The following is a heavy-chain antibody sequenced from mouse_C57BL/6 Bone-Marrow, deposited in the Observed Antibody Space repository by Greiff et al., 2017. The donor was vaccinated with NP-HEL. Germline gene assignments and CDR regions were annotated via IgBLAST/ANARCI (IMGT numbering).Heavy chain of an antibody. J-gene: IGHJ4*01. D-gene: IGHD1-1*01. V-gene: IGHV1-18*01. CDR1: GYTFTDYN. Sequence: VQLQQSGPELVKPGASVKIPCKASGYTFTDYNMDWVKQSHGKSLEWIGDINPNNGGTIYNQKFTGKATLTVDKSSSTAYMELRSLTSEDTAVYYCARKGTTVVARYAMDYWGQGTSVTVSS. CDR3: ARKGTTVVARYAMDY. CDR2: INPNNGGT.